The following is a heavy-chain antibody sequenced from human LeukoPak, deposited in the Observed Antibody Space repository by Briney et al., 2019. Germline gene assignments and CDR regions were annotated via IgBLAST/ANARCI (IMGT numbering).Heavy chain of an antibody. V-gene: IGHV3-7*01. CDR3: ARDYYDSSGYSRGAYNWFDP. D-gene: IGHD3-22*01. CDR1: GFTFSSYW. J-gene: IGHJ5*02. Sequence: PGGSLGLSCAASGFTFSSYWMGWVRQAPGKGLEWVANIKQDGSEKYYVDSVKGRFTISRDNAKNSLYLQMNSLRAEDTAVYYCARDYYDSSGYSRGAYNWFDPRGQGTLVTVSS. CDR2: IKQDGSEK.